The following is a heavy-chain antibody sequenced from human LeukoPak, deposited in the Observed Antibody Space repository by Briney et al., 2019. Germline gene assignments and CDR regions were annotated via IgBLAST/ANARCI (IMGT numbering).Heavy chain of an antibody. Sequence: PSETLSLTCTVSGGSISSGSYYWSWLRQPAGKGLEWIGRIYTSGSTNYNPSLKSRVTISVDPSKNQFSLKLSSVTAADTAVYYCAREGMVAYFDYWGQGTLVTVSS. D-gene: IGHD2-15*01. V-gene: IGHV4-61*02. CDR2: IYTSGST. CDR1: GGSISSGSYY. CDR3: AREGMVAYFDY. J-gene: IGHJ4*02.